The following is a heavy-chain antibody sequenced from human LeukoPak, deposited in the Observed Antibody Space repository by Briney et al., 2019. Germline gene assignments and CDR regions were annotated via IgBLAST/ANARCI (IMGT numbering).Heavy chain of an antibody. Sequence: GGSLRLSCAASGFTFSSYWMHWVRQAPGKGLVWVSRINSDGSSTSYADSVKGRFTISRDNAKNTLYLQMNSLRAEDTAVYYCARGVVVPAPPDYWGQGTLVTVSS. J-gene: IGHJ4*02. D-gene: IGHD2-2*01. CDR1: GFTFSSYW. CDR2: INSDGSST. CDR3: ARGVVVPAPPDY. V-gene: IGHV3-74*01.